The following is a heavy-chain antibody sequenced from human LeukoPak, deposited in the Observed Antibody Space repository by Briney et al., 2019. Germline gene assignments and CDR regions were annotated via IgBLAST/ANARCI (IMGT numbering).Heavy chain of an antibody. D-gene: IGHD3-22*01. J-gene: IGHJ4*02. CDR3: ARGGPYDSSGDFDY. CDR2: IIPIFGTA. Sequence: AASVKVSCKASGGTFSSYAISWVRQAPGQGLEWMGRIIPIFGTANYAQKFQGRVTITTDESTSTAYMELSSLRSGDTAVYYCARGGPYDSSGDFDYWGQGTLVTVSS. CDR1: GGTFSSYA. V-gene: IGHV1-69*05.